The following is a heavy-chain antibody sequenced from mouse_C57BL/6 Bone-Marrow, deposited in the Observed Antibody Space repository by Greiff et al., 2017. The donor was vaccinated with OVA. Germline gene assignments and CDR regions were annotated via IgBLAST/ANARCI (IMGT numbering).Heavy chain of an antibody. CDR1: GFTFSSYG. V-gene: IGHV5-6*01. J-gene: IGHJ2*01. D-gene: IGHD2-5*01. Sequence: EVHLVESGGDLVKPGGSLKLSCAASGFTFSSYGMSWVRQTPDKRLEWVATISSGGSYTYYPDSVTGRFTISRDNAKNTLYLQMSSLKSEDTAMYYGARHGYSNPNYFDDWGQGTTLTVSS. CDR3: ARHGYSNPNYFDD. CDR2: ISSGGSYT.